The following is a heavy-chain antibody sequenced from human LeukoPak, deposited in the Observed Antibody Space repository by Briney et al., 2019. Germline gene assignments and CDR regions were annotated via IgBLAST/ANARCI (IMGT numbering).Heavy chain of an antibody. CDR3: AKVSSYGAYSLGY. V-gene: IGHV3-30*18. J-gene: IGHJ4*02. CDR2: ISYDGSNK. D-gene: IGHD4-17*01. CDR1: GFTFSSYG. Sequence: EGSLRLSCAASGFTFSSYGMHWVRQAPGKGLEWVAVISYDGSNKYYADSVKGRFTISRDNSKNTLYLQMNSLRAEDTAVYYCAKVSSYGAYSLGYWGQGTLVTASS.